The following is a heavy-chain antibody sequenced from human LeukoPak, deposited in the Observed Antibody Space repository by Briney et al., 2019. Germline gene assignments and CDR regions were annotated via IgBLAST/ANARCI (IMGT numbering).Heavy chain of an antibody. CDR1: GGSLSSGGYY. D-gene: IGHD3-22*01. CDR2: IYYSGST. J-gene: IGHJ4*02. V-gene: IGHV4-31*03. CDR3: ASAYYYDSSGYYTRGNGFDY. Sequence: SETLSLTCTVSGGSLSSGGYYWRWLRQHPGKGLEWIGYIYYSGSTYYNPSLKSRVTISVDTSKNQFSLKLSSVTAADTAVYYCASAYYYDSSGYYTRGNGFDYWGQGTLVTVSS.